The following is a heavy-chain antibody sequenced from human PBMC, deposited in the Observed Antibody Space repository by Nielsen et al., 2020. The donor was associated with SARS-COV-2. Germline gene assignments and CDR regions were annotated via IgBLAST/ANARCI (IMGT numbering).Heavy chain of an antibody. J-gene: IGHJ6*02. CDR2: INPNSGGT. CDR1: GYTFTSYR. V-gene: IGHV1-2*06. CDR3: AREGLQDYGMDV. Sequence: ASVKVSCKASGYTFTSYRISWVRQAPGQGLEWMGRINPNSGGTSSAQKFQGRVIMTRDTSISVAYMELSRLKSDDTAVYYCAREGLQDYGMDVWGQGTTVTVPS. D-gene: IGHD2-15*01.